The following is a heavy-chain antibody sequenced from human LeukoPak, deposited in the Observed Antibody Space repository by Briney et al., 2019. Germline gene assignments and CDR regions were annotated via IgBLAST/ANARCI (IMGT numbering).Heavy chain of an antibody. J-gene: IGHJ4*02. Sequence: ASVKVSCKASGYSFSSNDINWVRQATGQGLEWMGWMNPNSGNTGYAQKFQGRVTMTKNTSISTAYMELSSLRSEDTAVYYCARDQSRGYGFNYGGQGTLVTVSS. V-gene: IGHV1-8*01. CDR3: ARDQSRGYGFNY. D-gene: IGHD5-12*01. CDR2: MNPNSGNT. CDR1: GYSFSSND.